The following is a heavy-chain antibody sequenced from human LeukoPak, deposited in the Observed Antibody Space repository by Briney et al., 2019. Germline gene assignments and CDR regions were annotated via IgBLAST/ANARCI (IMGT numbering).Heavy chain of an antibody. Sequence: SETLSLTCTVSGGSISSSSYYWGWIRQPPGKGLEWIGSIYYSGSTYYNPSLKSRVTISVDTSKNQFSLKLSSVTAADTAVYYCARHQDIVVVVAATGNWFDPWGQGTLVTVSS. J-gene: IGHJ5*02. D-gene: IGHD2-15*01. CDR2: IYYSGST. V-gene: IGHV4-39*01. CDR3: ARHQDIVVVVAATGNWFDP. CDR1: GGSISSSSYY.